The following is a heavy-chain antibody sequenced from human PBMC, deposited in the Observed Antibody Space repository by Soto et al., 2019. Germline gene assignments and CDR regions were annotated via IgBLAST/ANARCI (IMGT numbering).Heavy chain of an antibody. CDR1: GFAFSTYG. Sequence: QVHLVESGGGVVQPGMSLTISCGGSGFAFSTYGMHWVRQAPAKGLEWVALISYDGTYKYYADSVKGRFSISRDNSKQTLSLQMDRLRPEDTAVYYCAKDFGAWSDSWGQGTLVNVSS. CDR3: AKDFGAWSDS. J-gene: IGHJ5*02. V-gene: IGHV3-30*18. CDR2: ISYDGTYK. D-gene: IGHD6-19*01.